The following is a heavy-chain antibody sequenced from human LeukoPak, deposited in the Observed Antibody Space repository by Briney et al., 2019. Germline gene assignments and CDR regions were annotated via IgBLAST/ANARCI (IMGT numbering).Heavy chain of an antibody. V-gene: IGHV1-18*01. CDR2: ISAYNNNT. Sequence: ASVKVSCKTSGYTFSNYGVSWVRQAPGQGLEWMGWISAYNNNTNYAQKFQGRLTMTTDTSTSTAYMELRSLRSDDTAVYYCARGYYDFWSGFYQGAFELWGRGTMVTVSS. D-gene: IGHD3-3*01. CDR3: ARGYYDFWSGFYQGAFEL. J-gene: IGHJ3*01. CDR1: GYTFSNYG.